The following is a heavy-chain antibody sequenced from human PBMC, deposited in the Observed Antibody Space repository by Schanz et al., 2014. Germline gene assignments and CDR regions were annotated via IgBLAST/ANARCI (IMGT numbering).Heavy chain of an antibody. CDR2: IIPILGIA. D-gene: IGHD2-2*02. J-gene: IGHJ6*03. CDR3: AGTYCSSTSCYTGYYYMDV. V-gene: IGHV1-69*02. CDR1: GGTFSSYT. Sequence: QVQLVQSEAEVKKPGSSVKVSCKASGGTFSSYTISWVRQAPGQGVEWMGRIIPILGIANYAQNFQGRVTITADKSTSTAYMELTSLRSEDTAVYYCAGTYCSSTSCYTGYYYMDVWGKGTTVTVSS.